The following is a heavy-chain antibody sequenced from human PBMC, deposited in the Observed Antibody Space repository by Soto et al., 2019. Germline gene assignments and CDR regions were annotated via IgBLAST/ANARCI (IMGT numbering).Heavy chain of an antibody. CDR1: GFTFDDYA. CDR2: ISWNGGNI. V-gene: IGHV3-9*01. J-gene: IGHJ4*02. CDR3: ARDRYGGAARLGDFFDC. Sequence: DVQLVESGGGLVQPDRSLRLSCAASGFTFDDYAVHWVRQVPGKGLEWVSGISWNGGNIGYADSVKGRFTISRDNAKNCLYLQMNSLRAEDTALYYCARDRYGGAARLGDFFDCWGQGTLVTVSS. D-gene: IGHD5-12*01.